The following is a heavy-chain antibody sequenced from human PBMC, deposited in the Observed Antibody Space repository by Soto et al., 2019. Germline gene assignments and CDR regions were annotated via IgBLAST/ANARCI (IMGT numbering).Heavy chain of an antibody. CDR2: ITGSGGSI. Sequence: GGSLRLSCASSGFSCISYAMILVRQAPGKGLEWVSTITGSGGSIYYADSVRGRFTISRDNSKNTLYMQMNSLRAEDTAVYYCAKASYRGYDFDAFDMWGQGTVLTVSS. D-gene: IGHD5-12*01. CDR3: AKASYRGYDFDAFDM. J-gene: IGHJ3*02. CDR1: GFSCISYA. V-gene: IGHV3-23*01.